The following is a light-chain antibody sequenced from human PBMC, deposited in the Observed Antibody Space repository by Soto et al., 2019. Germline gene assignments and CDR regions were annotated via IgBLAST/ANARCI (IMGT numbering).Light chain of an antibody. J-gene: IGKJ2*01. V-gene: IGKV1-9*01. Sequence: DIQLTQSPSFLSASVGDRVTITCRASQGISTYLAWYQQKAGKAPKLLIYAASTLQRGVPSRFSGSGSGTEFTLTISSLQPEDFATYYCQRLNSFPLYTFGQGTKLEIK. CDR2: AAS. CDR3: QRLNSFPLYT. CDR1: QGISTY.